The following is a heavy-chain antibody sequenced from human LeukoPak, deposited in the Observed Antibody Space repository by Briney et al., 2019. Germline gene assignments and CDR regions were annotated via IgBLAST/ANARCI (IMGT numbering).Heavy chain of an antibody. D-gene: IGHD2-21*02. V-gene: IGHV4-30-4*01. Sequence: SQTLSLTCTVSGGSVSGGNYFWTWIRQPPGKGLEWIGYMYYSGSTYYNPSLKSRVIISVDPSKNQFTLKLTSVSAADTAMYYCARATDAIFDWFDSWGQGTLVTVSS. CDR2: MYYSGST. CDR3: ARATDAIFDWFDS. CDR1: GGSVSGGNYF. J-gene: IGHJ5*01.